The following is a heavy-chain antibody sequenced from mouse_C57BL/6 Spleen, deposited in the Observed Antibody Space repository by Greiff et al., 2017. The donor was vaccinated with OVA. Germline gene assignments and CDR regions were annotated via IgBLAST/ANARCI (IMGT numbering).Heavy chain of an antibody. CDR1: GFTFSDYG. V-gene: IGHV5-17*01. CDR2: ISSGSSTI. D-gene: IGHD2-4*01. CDR3: ARSDYDYFDY. J-gene: IGHJ2*01. Sequence: EVMLVESGGGLVKPGGSLKLSCAASGFTFSDYGMHWVRQAPEKGLEWVAYISSGSSTIYYADTVKGRFTISRDNAKNTLFLQMTRLRSEDTAMYYCARSDYDYFDYWGQGTTLTVSS.